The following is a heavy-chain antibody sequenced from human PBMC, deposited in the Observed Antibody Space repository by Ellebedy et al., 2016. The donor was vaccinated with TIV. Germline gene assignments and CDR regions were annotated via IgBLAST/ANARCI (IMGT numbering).Heavy chain of an antibody. D-gene: IGHD1-14*01. CDR2: IYSSGRT. J-gene: IGHJ3*01. CDR3: ARTTAFDV. Sequence: SETLSLXCTVSGGSISNYFWTWIRQPPGRGLEWIGYIYSSGRTNYNPSLKGRVTMSVDTSRNQFSLRLSSVTAADTAVYYCARTTAFDVWGQGTMVTVPS. V-gene: IGHV4-59*01. CDR1: GGSISNYF.